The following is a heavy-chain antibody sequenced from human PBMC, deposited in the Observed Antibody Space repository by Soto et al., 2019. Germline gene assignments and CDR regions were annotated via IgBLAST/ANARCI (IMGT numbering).Heavy chain of an antibody. V-gene: IGHV3-7*04. CDR1: GFTFSRYW. CDR2: IKEDGSEK. CDR3: ATGSGAMLF. J-gene: IGHJ4*02. Sequence: EVQLVESGGGLVQPGGSLRLSCVASGFTFSRYWMSWVLQAPGKGLEWVANIKEDGSEKSYVDSVKGRFTISRDNAKNSLYLQVNSLRAEDTAVYYCATGSGAMLFWGQGTLVTVSS. D-gene: IGHD2-2*01.